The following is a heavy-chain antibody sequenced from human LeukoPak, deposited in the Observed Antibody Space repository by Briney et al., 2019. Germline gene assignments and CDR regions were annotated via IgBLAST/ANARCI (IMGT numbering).Heavy chain of an antibody. V-gene: IGHV3-23*01. CDR3: AKAGSVYPSDAFDI. CDR2: ISGIGGTT. J-gene: IGHJ3*02. Sequence: GGSLRLSCAASGFTFSSYAVSWVRQAPGKGLEWVSVISGIGGTTYFADSVKGRFTISRDNSKNTLYLQINSLRAEDTAVYYCAKAGSVYPSDAFDIWGQGTMVTVSS. D-gene: IGHD3-16*02. CDR1: GFTFSSYA.